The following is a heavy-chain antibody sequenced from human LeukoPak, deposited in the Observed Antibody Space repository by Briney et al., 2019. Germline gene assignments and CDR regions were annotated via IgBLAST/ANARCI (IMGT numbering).Heavy chain of an antibody. D-gene: IGHD1-26*01. CDR2: MYYDGRT. CDR3: TRTTELSWFDS. Sequence: PSQTLSLTCTVSGYSINNGFYWAWIRQTPGTGLEWIATMYYDGRTYYSPSLQSRVTISGDTSKNAVSLRLTSVTAADTAIYYCTRTTELSWFDSWGQGTLVTVSS. CDR1: GYSINNGFY. V-gene: IGHV4-38-2*02. J-gene: IGHJ5*01.